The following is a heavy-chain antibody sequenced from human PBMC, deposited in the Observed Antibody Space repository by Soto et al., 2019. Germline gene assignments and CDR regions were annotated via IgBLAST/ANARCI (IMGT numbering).Heavy chain of an antibody. CDR3: ASRGVRFLEWRTNWFDP. J-gene: IGHJ5*02. V-gene: IGHV4-34*01. CDR1: GGSFSGYY. Sequence: QVQLQQWGAGLLKPSETLSLTCAVYGGSFSGYYWSWIRQPPGKGLEWIGEINHSGSTNYNPSLKSRVTISVDTSKNQFSLKLSSVTAADTAVYYCASRGVRFLEWRTNWFDPWGQGTLVTVSS. D-gene: IGHD3-3*01. CDR2: INHSGST.